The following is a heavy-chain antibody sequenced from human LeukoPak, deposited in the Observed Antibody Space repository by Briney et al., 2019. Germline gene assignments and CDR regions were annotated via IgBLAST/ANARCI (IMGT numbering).Heavy chain of an antibody. J-gene: IGHJ4*02. V-gene: IGHV3-73*01. CDR1: GFTFSDSA. Sequence: GGSLRLSCAASGFTFSDSAMHWVRQASGKGLEWVGRIRSKANSYATAYAASVEGRFTISRDDSKNTAYLQMNSLRAEDTAIYYCAKRSDGYSGFDYWGQGTLVTVSS. CDR2: IRSKANSYAT. CDR3: AKRSDGYSGFDY. D-gene: IGHD5-18*01.